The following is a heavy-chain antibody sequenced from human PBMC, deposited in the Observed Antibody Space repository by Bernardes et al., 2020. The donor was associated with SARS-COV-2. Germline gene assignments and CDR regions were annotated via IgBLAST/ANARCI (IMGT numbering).Heavy chain of an antibody. CDR1: GGSISSYY. Sequence: SETLSLTCTVSGGSISSYYWTWIRQPPGKGLEWIGYIYYTGSANYNPSLKSRITISVDTSKNQFSLKLTSVTAADTAVYYCARRTTRDGTLTVWGQGTTVTVSS. CDR3: ARRTTRDGTLTV. V-gene: IGHV4-59*01. D-gene: IGHD4-17*01. J-gene: IGHJ6*01. CDR2: IYYTGSA.